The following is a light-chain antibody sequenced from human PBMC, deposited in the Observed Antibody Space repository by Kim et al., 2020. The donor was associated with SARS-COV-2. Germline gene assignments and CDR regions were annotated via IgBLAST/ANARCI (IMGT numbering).Light chain of an antibody. J-gene: IGKJ3*01. CDR2: AAS. Sequence: SASVRDRVTIACRTSQSINSHVNLYHQKPGRAPKLLIYAASTLQGGVPSRFSGSGSETDFTLTISSLQPEDFATYFCQQTYIAPYTFGPGTKVDIK. V-gene: IGKV1-39*01. CDR1: QSINSH. CDR3: QQTYIAPYT.